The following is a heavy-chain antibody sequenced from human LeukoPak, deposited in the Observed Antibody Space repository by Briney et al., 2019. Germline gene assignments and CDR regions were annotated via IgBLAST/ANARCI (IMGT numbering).Heavy chain of an antibody. CDR3: ARGHSGSY. J-gene: IGHJ4*02. CDR2: IKQDGSEK. D-gene: IGHD3-3*02. Sequence: GGSLRLSCVASGFTFSSYWMSWVRQAPGKGLEWVANIKQDGSEKYYVDSVKGRFTISRDNAKNSLYLQMNSLRAEDTAVYYCARGHSGSYWGQGTLVTVSS. V-gene: IGHV3-7*01. CDR1: GFTFSSYW.